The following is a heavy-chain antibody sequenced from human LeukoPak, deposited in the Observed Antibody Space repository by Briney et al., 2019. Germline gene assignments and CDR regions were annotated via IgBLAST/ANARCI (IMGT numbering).Heavy chain of an antibody. CDR1: GYTFTGYY. D-gene: IGHD3-10*01. Sequence: ASVKVSCKASGYTFTGYYMHWVRQDPGQGLEWMGRINPNSGGTNYAQKFQGRVTMTRDTSISTAYMELSRLRSDDTAVYYCARDGLLWFGELLNYYMDVWGKGTTVTVSS. J-gene: IGHJ6*03. V-gene: IGHV1-2*06. CDR3: ARDGLLWFGELLNYYMDV. CDR2: INPNSGGT.